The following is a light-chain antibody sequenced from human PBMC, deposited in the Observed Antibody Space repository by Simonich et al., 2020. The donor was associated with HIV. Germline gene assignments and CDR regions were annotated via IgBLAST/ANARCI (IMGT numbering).Light chain of an antibody. J-gene: IGKJ4*01. V-gene: IGKV4-1*01. CDR3: QQYYSTPLT. CDR1: QSVLYSSNHKNY. CDR2: WAS. Sequence: DLVMTQSPDSMAVSLGERATNNCKSSQSVLYSSNHKNYLDWYQQKPGQPPKLLIYWASTRESGVPDRFSGSGSGTDFTLTISSLHAEDVAVYYCQQYYSTPLTFGGGTKVEIK.